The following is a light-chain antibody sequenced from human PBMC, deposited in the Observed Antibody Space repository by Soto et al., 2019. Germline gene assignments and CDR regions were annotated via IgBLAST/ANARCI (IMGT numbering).Light chain of an antibody. CDR2: GAS. CDR1: QSGSSK. Sequence: EIVMTQSPATLSLSPGERVTLSCMASQSGSSKLAWYQQKPGQAPRLLIYGASIRATDIPARFSGSGSGTEFTLTISRLQSEDFGIFYCQQPRHWPYTVGQGTKLEIK. V-gene: IGKV3-15*01. CDR3: QQPRHWPYT. J-gene: IGKJ2*01.